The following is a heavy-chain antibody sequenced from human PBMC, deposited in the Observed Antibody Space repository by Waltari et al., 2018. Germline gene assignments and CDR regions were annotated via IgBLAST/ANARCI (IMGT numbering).Heavy chain of an antibody. D-gene: IGHD1-26*01. J-gene: IGHJ4*02. CDR2: ISSSSSTI. CDR1: GFTFSSYS. CDR3: ARPHPRWELPIGTFDY. Sequence: EVQLVESGGGLVQPGGSLRLSCAASGFTFSSYSMYWLRQAPGKGLEWVSYISSSSSTIYYADSVKGRFTISRDNAKNSLYLQMNSLRAEDTAVYYCARPHPRWELPIGTFDYWGQGTLVTVAS. V-gene: IGHV3-48*01.